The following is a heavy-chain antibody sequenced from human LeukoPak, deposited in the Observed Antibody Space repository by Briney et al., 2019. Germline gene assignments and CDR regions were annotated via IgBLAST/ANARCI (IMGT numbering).Heavy chain of an antibody. CDR3: ARLGSSDYHGSGSYYNSLYYYYYMDV. Sequence: SETLSLTCTVSGGSISSYYWSWIRQPPGKGLEWIGYIYTSGSTNYNPSLKSRVTISVDMSKNQFSLKLSSVTAADTAVYYCARLGSSDYHGSGSYYNSLYYYYYMDVWGKGTTVTVSS. CDR2: IYTSGST. CDR1: GGSISSYY. V-gene: IGHV4-4*09. D-gene: IGHD3-10*01. J-gene: IGHJ6*03.